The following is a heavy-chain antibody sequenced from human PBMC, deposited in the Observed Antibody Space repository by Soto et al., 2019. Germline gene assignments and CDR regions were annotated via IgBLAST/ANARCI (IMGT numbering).Heavy chain of an antibody. D-gene: IGHD2-2*01. J-gene: IGHJ5*02. CDR3: ARAGNCTSTTCFSGWLDP. CDR1: GYTFTNYS. Sequence: ASVKVSCKASGYTFTNYSMHWVRQAPGQRLEWMGWINTDNGKTRDSQRFQDRVTLTRDTSANTAYMELSSLTSEGKAVYYCARAGNCTSTTCFSGWLDPWGPGTLVTVSS. V-gene: IGHV1-3*04. CDR2: INTDNGKT.